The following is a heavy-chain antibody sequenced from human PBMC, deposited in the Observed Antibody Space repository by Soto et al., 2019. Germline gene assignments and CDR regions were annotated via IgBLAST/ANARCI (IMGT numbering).Heavy chain of an antibody. D-gene: IGHD1-26*01. CDR3: AREGEGAPYYYYYGMDV. J-gene: IGHJ6*02. V-gene: IGHV3-53*01. CDR1: GFTVSSNY. Sequence: GGSLRLSCAASGFTVSSNYMSWVRQAPGKGLEWVSVIYSGGSTYYADSVKGRFTISRDNSKNTLYLQMNSLRAEDTAVYYCAREGEGAPYYYYYGMDVWGQGTTVTVSS. CDR2: IYSGGST.